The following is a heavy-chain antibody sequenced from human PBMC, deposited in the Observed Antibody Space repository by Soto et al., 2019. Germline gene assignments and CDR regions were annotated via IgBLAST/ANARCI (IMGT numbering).Heavy chain of an antibody. CDR2: IIPNHGIT. CDR1: GGTFSSYT. CDR3: ARWYYDFWSGYEVGWFDP. V-gene: IGHV1-69*02. D-gene: IGHD3-3*01. J-gene: IGHJ5*02. Sequence: SVKVSCKASGGTFSSYTISWVRQAPGQGLEWMGRIIPNHGITNYAQKLQGRVTMTTDTSTSTAYMELRSLRSDDTAVYYCARWYYDFWSGYEVGWFDPWGQGTLVTVSS.